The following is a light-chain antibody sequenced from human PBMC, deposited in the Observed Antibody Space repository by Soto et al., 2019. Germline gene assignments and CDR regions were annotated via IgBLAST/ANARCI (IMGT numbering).Light chain of an antibody. Sequence: DSVMTQSPDSLAVSLGERATINCKSSQRVLYSSNNKNDLGWYQQKPGQPPKLLIYWASTRESGVPDRFSGSGSGTDFTLTINSLQAEDVAVYYCQQYYSPPYTFGQGTKLEIK. J-gene: IGKJ2*01. CDR1: QRVLYSSNNKND. V-gene: IGKV4-1*01. CDR2: WAS. CDR3: QQYYSPPYT.